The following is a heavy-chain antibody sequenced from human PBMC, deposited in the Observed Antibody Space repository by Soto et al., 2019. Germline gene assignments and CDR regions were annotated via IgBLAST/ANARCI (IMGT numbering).Heavy chain of an antibody. J-gene: IGHJ6*02. CDR2: ISYDGSNK. D-gene: IGHD2-2*01. Sequence: SLRLSSAAPGFTFSSYRMHWVRHAPGKGLEWVAVISYDGSNKYYADSVKGRFTISRDNSKNTLYLQMNSLRAEDTAVYYCAKDRIVLVPAAPELYYGMDVWGQGTTVTVS. CDR1: GFTFSSYR. CDR3: AKDRIVLVPAAPELYYGMDV. V-gene: IGHV3-30*18.